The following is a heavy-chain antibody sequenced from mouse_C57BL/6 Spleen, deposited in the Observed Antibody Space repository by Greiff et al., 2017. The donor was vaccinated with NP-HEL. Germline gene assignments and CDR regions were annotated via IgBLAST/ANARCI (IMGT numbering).Heavy chain of an antibody. D-gene: IGHD3-3*01. CDR1: GYTFTDYE. J-gene: IGHJ2*01. Sequence: VQLQQSGAELVRPGASVTLSCKASGYTFTDYEMHWVKQTPVHGLEWIGVIDPATGGTAYYQKFKGKAILTADKSSSPAYMEIRSLTAEDSAVYYCTRGGTFDYWGQGTTLTVSS. V-gene: IGHV1-15*01. CDR3: TRGGTFDY. CDR2: IDPATGGT.